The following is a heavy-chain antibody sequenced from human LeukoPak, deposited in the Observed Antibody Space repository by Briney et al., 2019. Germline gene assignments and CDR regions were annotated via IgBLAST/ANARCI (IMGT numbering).Heavy chain of an antibody. V-gene: IGHV4-61*02. CDR1: GGSISSGSYY. Sequence: PSETLSLTCTVSGGSISSGSYYWSWIRQPAGKGLEWIGPIYTSGSTNYNPSLKSRVTISVDTSKNQFSVKLSSVTAADTAVYYCARATAQYYHYYGMDVWGQGTTVTVSS. J-gene: IGHJ6*02. D-gene: IGHD5-18*01. CDR3: ARATAQYYHYYGMDV. CDR2: IYTSGST.